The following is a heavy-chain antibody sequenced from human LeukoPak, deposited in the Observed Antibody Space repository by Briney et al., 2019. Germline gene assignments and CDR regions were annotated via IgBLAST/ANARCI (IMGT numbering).Heavy chain of an antibody. Sequence: PGGSLRLSCAASGFTFSSYSMNWVRQAPGKGLEWVSSISSSSSYIYYADSVKGRFTISRDNAKNSLYLQMNSLRAEDTAVYYCARGKNYYGSGSYYNGQFDYWGQGTLVTVSS. D-gene: IGHD3-10*01. CDR1: GFTFSSYS. J-gene: IGHJ4*02. CDR3: ARGKNYYGSGSYYNGQFDY. CDR2: ISSSSSYI. V-gene: IGHV3-21*01.